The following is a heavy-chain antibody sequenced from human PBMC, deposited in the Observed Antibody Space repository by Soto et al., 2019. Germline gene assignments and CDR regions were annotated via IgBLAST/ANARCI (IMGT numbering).Heavy chain of an antibody. D-gene: IGHD1-26*01. V-gene: IGHV1-2*02. CDR2: IGPESGAT. CDR3: GRGRSGQRVVFY. Sequence: SVKFSCKASGYTFTGHYIHWVRQAPEQGPEWMGEIGPESGATRYAQKFQGRVTMTRDMSITTVYMELNNLSPDDTAVYYCGRGRSGQRVVFYWGQGTQVTVSS. J-gene: IGHJ4*02. CDR1: GYTFTGHY.